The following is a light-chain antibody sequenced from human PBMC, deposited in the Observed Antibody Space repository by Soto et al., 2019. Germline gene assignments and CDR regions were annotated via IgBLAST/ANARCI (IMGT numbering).Light chain of an antibody. Sequence: EIVLTQSPATVSSSPGESATLSCRASQSVKTILVWYQQKPAQAPRLLIYDASHRSTGIPARFSGSGSGTDFTLTISSLQPEDAAVYYCQQRSNWPPLTFGQGTRLEIK. CDR1: QSVKTI. V-gene: IGKV3-11*01. J-gene: IGKJ5*01. CDR3: QQRSNWPPLT. CDR2: DAS.